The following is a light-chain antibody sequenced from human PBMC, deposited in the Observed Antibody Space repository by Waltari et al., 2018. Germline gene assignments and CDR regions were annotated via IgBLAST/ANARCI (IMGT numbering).Light chain of an antibody. CDR3: QQRSKSFT. CDR1: QSISSY. CDR2: DAS. Sequence: EIVLKQPPATLSLSPGDSATLSCRASQSISSYLAWYQQKPGQAPRLLIYDASTRATGIPARFSGSGSVTEFTLTISSLEPEDFAIYYCQQRSKSFTFGPGTKVDMK. V-gene: IGKV3-11*01. J-gene: IGKJ3*01.